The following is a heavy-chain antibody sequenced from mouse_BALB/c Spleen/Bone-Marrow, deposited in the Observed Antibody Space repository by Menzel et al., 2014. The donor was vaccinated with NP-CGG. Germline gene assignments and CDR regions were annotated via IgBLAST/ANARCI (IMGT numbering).Heavy chain of an antibody. D-gene: IGHD2-10*02. J-gene: IGHJ3*01. CDR2: SRNRAKYYTT. CDR1: GFTFSDFY. CDR3: ARNVGYGNYFVY. V-gene: IGHV7-1*02. Sequence: EVKLVESGGGLVQPGDSLRLSCATSGFTFSDFYMEWVRQPPGKRLKWIATSRNRAKYYTTEYSASVKGRFIVSRDTSQSVLYLQMNALRAEDTAIYYCARNVGYGNYFVYWGQGTLVTVSA.